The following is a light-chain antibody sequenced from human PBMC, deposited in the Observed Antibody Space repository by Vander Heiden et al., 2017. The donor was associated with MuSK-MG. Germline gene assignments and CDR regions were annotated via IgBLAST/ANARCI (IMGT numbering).Light chain of an antibody. Sequence: QSVLPQPPSVSGAPGQRVTISCTGSSSNLGAGYDLNWYHHWPGTAPKLLIYVDSSRPAVVPDRVSGSKSVTSASLSTTGLQAEEEADYYCQSQDSSRSVWVFGGGTKLTVL. J-gene: IGLJ3*02. CDR1: SSNLGAGYD. CDR2: VDS. CDR3: QSQDSSRSVWV. V-gene: IGLV1-40*01.